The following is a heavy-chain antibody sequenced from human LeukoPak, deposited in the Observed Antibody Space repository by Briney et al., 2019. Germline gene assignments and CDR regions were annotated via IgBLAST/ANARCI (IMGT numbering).Heavy chain of an antibody. CDR2: ISGSGGST. Sequence: GGSLRLSCAASGFSVRSAHMHWVRQAPGKGLEWVSAISGSGGSTYYADSVKGRFTISRDNSKNTLYLQMNSLRAEDTAVYYCAKADSSSWYGAFDIWGQGTMVTVSS. CDR3: AKADSSSWYGAFDI. J-gene: IGHJ3*02. D-gene: IGHD6-13*01. V-gene: IGHV3-23*01. CDR1: GFSVRSAH.